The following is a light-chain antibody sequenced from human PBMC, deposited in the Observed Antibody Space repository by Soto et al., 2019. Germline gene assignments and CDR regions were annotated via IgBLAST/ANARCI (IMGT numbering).Light chain of an antibody. CDR2: AAS. CDR1: QGISSY. Sequence: AIRMTQSPSSFSASTGDRVTITCRASQGISSYLAWYQQKPGKAPKLLIYAASTFQSGVPSRFSASGSGTDFTLTISCLQSEDFATYYCQQYYNYPRTFGQGTKVEIK. J-gene: IGKJ1*01. CDR3: QQYYNYPRT. V-gene: IGKV1-8*01.